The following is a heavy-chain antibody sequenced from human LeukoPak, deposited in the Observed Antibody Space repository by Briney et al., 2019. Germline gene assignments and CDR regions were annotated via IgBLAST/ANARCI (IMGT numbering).Heavy chain of an antibody. CDR3: ARGSVAAAGTVYNWFDP. Sequence: GESLKISCKGSGYSFTSYWIGWVRQMPGKGLEWMGIIYPGDSDTRYSPSFQGQVTISADRSISTAYLQWSSLKASDTAMYYCARGSVAAAGTVYNWFDPWGQGTLVTVSS. CDR2: IYPGDSDT. V-gene: IGHV5-51*01. J-gene: IGHJ5*02. D-gene: IGHD6-13*01. CDR1: GYSFTSYW.